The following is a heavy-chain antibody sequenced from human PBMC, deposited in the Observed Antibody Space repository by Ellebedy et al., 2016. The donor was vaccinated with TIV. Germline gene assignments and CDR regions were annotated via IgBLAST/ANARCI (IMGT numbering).Heavy chain of an antibody. CDR3: TRAGAGGAAGLFGS. J-gene: IGHJ4*02. CDR1: GDSVSSYSAI. D-gene: IGHD6-25*01. Sequence: MPSETLSLTYAISGDSVSSYSAIWHWIRQSPSRGLEWLGRTYYRSKWYDDYAVSVRGRTTIKADTSKNQFSLQLNSVTPDDTAVYYCTRAGAGGAAGLFGSWGQGTLVTVSS. V-gene: IGHV6-1*01. CDR2: TYYRSKWYD.